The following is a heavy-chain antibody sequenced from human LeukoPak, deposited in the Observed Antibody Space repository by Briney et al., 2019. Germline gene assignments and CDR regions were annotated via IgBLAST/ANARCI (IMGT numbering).Heavy chain of an antibody. CDR3: AKDYSSGWYGYFDY. J-gene: IGHJ4*02. Sequence: GGSLRLSCAASGFTFDDYAMHWVRQAPGKGLEWVSGISWNSGSIGYADSVKGRFTISRDNAKNSLYLQMNSLRAEDTALYYCAKDYSSGWYGYFDYWGQGTPVTVSS. CDR2: ISWNSGSI. CDR1: GFTFDDYA. D-gene: IGHD6-19*01. V-gene: IGHV3-9*01.